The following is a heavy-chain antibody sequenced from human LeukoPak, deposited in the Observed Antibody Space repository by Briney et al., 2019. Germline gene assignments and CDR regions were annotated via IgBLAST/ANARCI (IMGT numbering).Heavy chain of an antibody. V-gene: IGHV4-31*03. CDR3: ARDESDYYGSGGDAFDI. CDR1: GGSISSGGYY. CDR2: IYYSGST. J-gene: IGHJ3*02. Sequence: PPETLSLTCTVSGGSISSGGYYWSWIRQHPGKGLEWIGYIYYSGSTYYNPSLKSRVTISVDTSKNQFSLKLSSVTAADTAVYYCARDESDYYGSGGDAFDIWGQGTMVTVSS. D-gene: IGHD3-10*01.